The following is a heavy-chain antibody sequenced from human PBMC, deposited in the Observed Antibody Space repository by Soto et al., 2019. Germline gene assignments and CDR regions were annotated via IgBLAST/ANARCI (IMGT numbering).Heavy chain of an antibody. J-gene: IGHJ5*02. CDR1: GGTFSSYA. V-gene: IGHV1-69*13. CDR2: IIPIFGTA. CDR3: AAQSGYDYWFDP. D-gene: IGHD5-12*01. Sequence: SVKVSCKASGGTFSSYAISWVRQAPGQGLEWMGGIIPIFGTANYAHKFQGRVTITADESTSTAYMELSSLRSEDTAVYYCAAQSGYDYWFDPWGQGTLVTVSS.